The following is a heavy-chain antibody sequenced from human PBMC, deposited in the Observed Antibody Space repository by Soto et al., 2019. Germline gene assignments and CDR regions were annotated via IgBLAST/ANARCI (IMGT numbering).Heavy chain of an antibody. CDR2: INPHSGGT. CDR1: GYTFSSSS. D-gene: IGHD2-8*01. J-gene: IGHJ6*02. V-gene: IGHV1-2*02. CDR3: ARSPLVYAYYYYGMDV. Sequence: ASVKVSCKASGYTFSSSSITWVRQAPGQGLEWMGWINPHSGGTNYAQKFQGRVTMTRDTSISTAYMELSRLRSDDTAVYYCARSPLVYAYYYYGMDVWGQGTTVTVSS.